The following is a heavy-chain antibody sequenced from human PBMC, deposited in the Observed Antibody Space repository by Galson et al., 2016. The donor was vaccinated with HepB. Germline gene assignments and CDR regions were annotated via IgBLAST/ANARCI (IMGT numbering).Heavy chain of an antibody. D-gene: IGHD2/OR15-2a*01. CDR3: ARPSGKYSGGFDI. CDR2: TRNKVNSYTT. J-gene: IGHJ3*02. Sequence: APGKGLEWVGHTRNKVNSYTTEYAASVKGRFTISRDDSKNSLYLQMNSLKTEDTALYYCARPSGKYSGGFDIWGQGTMVTVSS. V-gene: IGHV3-72*01.